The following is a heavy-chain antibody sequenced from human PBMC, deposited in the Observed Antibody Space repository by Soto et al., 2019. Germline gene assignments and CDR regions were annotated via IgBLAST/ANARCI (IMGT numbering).Heavy chain of an antibody. V-gene: IGHV4-30-4*01. D-gene: IGHD3-10*01. CDR3: ARDAAMVRGVIEQPT. CDR2: IYYSGST. Sequence: SETLSLTCTVSGGSISSGDYYWSWIRQPPGKGLEWIGYIYYSGSTCYNPPLKSRVTISVDTSKNQFSLKLSSVTAADTAVYYCARDAAMVRGVIEQPTWGQGTLVTVSS. CDR1: GGSISSGDYY. J-gene: IGHJ4*02.